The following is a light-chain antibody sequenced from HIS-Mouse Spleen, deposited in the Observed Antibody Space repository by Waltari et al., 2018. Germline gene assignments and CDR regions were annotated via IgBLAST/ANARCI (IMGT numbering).Light chain of an antibody. V-gene: IGLV3-27*01. CDR2: KDS. CDR1: VLAKKY. Sequence: SYELTQPSSVSVSPGQTARITCSGDVLAKKYARWFQQKPGQAPGLVIYKDSERPSGIPGRFSGSSSGTTVTLTISGAQVEDEADYYCYSAADNNVVFGGGTKLTVL. J-gene: IGLJ2*01. CDR3: YSAADNNVV.